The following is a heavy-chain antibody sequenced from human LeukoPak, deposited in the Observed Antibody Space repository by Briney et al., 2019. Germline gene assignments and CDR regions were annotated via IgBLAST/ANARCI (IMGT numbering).Heavy chain of an antibody. V-gene: IGHV4-4*07. Sequence: SETLSPTCTVSGGSIRSYYWTWIRQPAGKGLEWIGRIYSSGSTNYNPSLKSRVTMSVDTSKNQFSLNLRSVTAADTAVYYCAREDRGIAVAGIDSWGQGTLVTVSS. J-gene: IGHJ4*02. CDR2: IYSSGST. D-gene: IGHD6-19*01. CDR1: GGSIRSYY. CDR3: AREDRGIAVAGIDS.